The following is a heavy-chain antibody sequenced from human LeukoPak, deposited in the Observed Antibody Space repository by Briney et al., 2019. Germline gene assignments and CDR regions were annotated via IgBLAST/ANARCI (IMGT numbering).Heavy chain of an antibody. J-gene: IGHJ4*02. D-gene: IGHD4-17*01. V-gene: IGHV3-48*03. Sequence: GGSLRLSCAASGFTFSSYEMNWVRQAPGKGLEWVSYISSSGSTIYYADSVKGRFTISRDNAKNSLYLQMNSLRAEDTAVYYCAREVPDDCDYGETLNYFDYWGQGTLVTVSS. CDR2: ISSSGSTI. CDR1: GFTFSSYE. CDR3: AREVPDDCDYGETLNYFDY.